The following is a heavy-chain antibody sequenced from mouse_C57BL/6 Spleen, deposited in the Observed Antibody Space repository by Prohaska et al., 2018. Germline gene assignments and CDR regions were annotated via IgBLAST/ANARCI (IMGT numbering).Heavy chain of an antibody. CDR1: GFTFSSYA. J-gene: IGHJ4*01. D-gene: IGHD2-5*01. V-gene: IGHV5-4*01. CDR2: ISDGGSYT. CDR3: ARDSNYSYAMDY. Sequence: EVQLVESGGGLVKPGGSLKLSCAASGFTFSSYAMSWVRQTPEKRLEWVATISDGGSYTYYPDNVKGRFTISRDNAKNNLYLQMSHLKSEDTAMYYCARDSNYSYAMDYWGQGTSVTVSS.